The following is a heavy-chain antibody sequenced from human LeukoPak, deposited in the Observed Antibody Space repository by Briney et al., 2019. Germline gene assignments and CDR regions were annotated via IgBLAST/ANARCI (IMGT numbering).Heavy chain of an antibody. V-gene: IGHV3-43*02. CDR2: ISGDGGST. J-gene: IGHJ4*02. CDR3: AKVLGYYDSSGYYQEGGFDY. CDR1: GFTFDDYA. D-gene: IGHD3-22*01. Sequence: GGSLRLSCAASGFTFDDYAMHWVRQAPGKGLEWVSLISGDGGSTYYADSVKGRFTVSRDNSKNSLYLQMNSLRTEDTALYYCAKVLGYYDSSGYYQEGGFDYWGQGTLVTVSS.